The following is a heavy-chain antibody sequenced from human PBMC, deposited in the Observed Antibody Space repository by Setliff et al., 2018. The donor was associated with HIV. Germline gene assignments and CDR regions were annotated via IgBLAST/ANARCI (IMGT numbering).Heavy chain of an antibody. CDR1: GFRFSDYY. J-gene: IGHJ4*02. Sequence: PGGSLRLSCAVSGFRFSDYYMNWIRQAPGKGLEWISSISSSGRTIKYADSVKGRFTISRDNAKRSLYLQMNSLRVEDTAVYYCARDRGDRELDYWGQGTLVTVSS. V-gene: IGHV3-11*04. CDR3: ARDRGDRELDY. CDR2: ISSSGRTI. D-gene: IGHD1-1*01.